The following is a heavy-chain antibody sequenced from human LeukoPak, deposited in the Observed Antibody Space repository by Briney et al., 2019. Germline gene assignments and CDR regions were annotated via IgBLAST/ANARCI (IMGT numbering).Heavy chain of an antibody. V-gene: IGHV1-46*01. CDR3: ATIPFYSSGDNDY. Sequence: ASVKVSCTASGGTFSSYAISWVRQAPGQGLEWMGIINPSGGSTSYAQKFQGRVTMTRDTSTSTVYMELSSLRSEDTAVYYCATIPFYSSGDNDYWGQGTLVTVSS. J-gene: IGHJ4*02. CDR2: INPSGGST. CDR1: GGTFSSYA. D-gene: IGHD6-19*01.